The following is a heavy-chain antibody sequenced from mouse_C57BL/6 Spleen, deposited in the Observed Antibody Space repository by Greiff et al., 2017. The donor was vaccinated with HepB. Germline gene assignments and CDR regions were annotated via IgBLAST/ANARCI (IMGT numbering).Heavy chain of an antibody. CDR2: IDPENGDT. D-gene: IGHD1-1*01. J-gene: IGHJ1*03. CDR3: TTSVTTVPHWYFDV. Sequence: EVQLVESGAELVRPGASVKLSCTASGFNIKDNYMHWVKQRPEQGLEWIGWIDPENGDTEYASKFQGKATITADTTSNTAYLQLSSLTSEDTAVYYCTTSVTTVPHWYFDVWGTGTTVTVSS. V-gene: IGHV14-4*01. CDR1: GFNIKDNY.